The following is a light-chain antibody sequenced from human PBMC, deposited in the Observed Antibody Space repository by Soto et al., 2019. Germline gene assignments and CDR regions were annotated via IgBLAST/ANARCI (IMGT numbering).Light chain of an antibody. J-gene: IGKJ3*01. CDR2: DAY. V-gene: IGKV1-5*01. CDR1: HSINCW. CDR3: QQYKNYALT. Sequence: DIQMTQSPSTLSASLGDRVTITCRASHSINCWVAWYQQKPGKAPKLLIYDAYNLDSGVPTRFRGSESGTEFALTITSLQPDDFATYYCQQYKNYALTFGPGNKVDIK.